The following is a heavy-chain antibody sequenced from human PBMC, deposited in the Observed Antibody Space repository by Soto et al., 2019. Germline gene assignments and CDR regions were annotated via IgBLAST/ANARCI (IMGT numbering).Heavy chain of an antibody. CDR2: IYPGGSDT. D-gene: IGHD3-16*01. J-gene: IGHJ6*02. CDR3: ARTRTFSLGFYYSAMDV. V-gene: IGHV5-51*01. Sequence: ESLKISFKASGYSFTSYWIAWVRQIPGKGLEWMGIIYPGGSDTKYSPSFQGQVTISADRSISTAYLQWGSLKASDSAIYYCARTRTFSLGFYYSAMDVWGQGTAVTVSS. CDR1: GYSFTSYW.